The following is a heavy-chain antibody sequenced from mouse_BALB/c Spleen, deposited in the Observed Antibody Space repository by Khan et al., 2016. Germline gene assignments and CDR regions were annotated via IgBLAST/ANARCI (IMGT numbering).Heavy chain of an antibody. CDR1: DFNIKDYY. J-gene: IGHJ4*01. CDR3: NAGYYCYDYVLDY. V-gene: IGHV14-4*02. Sequence: EVQLKQSGAELVRSGASVKLSCTSSDFNIKDYYIHWVKQRPEQGLEWIGWIDPENGDNEFAPRFQGKATLTADTSSNTVYLQLSSLTSEDTAVCYCNAGYYCYDYVLDYWGQGTSVTVSS. D-gene: IGHD2-12*01. CDR2: IDPENGDN.